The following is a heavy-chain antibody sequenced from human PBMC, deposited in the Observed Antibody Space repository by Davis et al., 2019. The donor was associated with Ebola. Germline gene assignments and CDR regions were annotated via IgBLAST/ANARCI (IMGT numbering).Heavy chain of an antibody. D-gene: IGHD3-3*01. Sequence: GESLKISCAGSGFSVSDKYMSWVRQAPGKGLEWVSVIYRDGRMYHADSVKGRFTISRDNSKNTVYLQINSLRAEDTAVYYCARDFRVGRDFWRLVGYFDLWGRGTLVTVSS. CDR3: ARDFRVGRDFWRLVGYFDL. CDR2: IYRDGRM. V-gene: IGHV3-66*01. J-gene: IGHJ2*01. CDR1: GFSVSDKY.